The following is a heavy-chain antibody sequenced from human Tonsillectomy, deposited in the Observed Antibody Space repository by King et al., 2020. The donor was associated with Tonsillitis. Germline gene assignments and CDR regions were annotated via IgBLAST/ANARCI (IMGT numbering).Heavy chain of an antibody. CDR2: IYPDYSDI. CDR3: ARLRGYYDSSAQY. Sequence: VQLVESGAEVKKPGESLKISCKGSGYSFTNYWIGWVRQMPGKGLEWMGIIYPDYSDIRYSPSFQGQVTISADKSISTAYLQWSSLKASDTAMYYCARLRGYYDSSAQYWGQGTLVTVSS. CDR1: GYSFTNYW. J-gene: IGHJ4*02. V-gene: IGHV5-51*01. D-gene: IGHD3-22*01.